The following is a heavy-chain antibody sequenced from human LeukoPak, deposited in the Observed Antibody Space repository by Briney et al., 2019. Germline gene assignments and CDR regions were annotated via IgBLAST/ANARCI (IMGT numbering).Heavy chain of an antibody. CDR2: IRYDGSNK. CDR1: GFTFSSYG. J-gene: IGHJ4*02. Sequence: GGSLRLSCAASGFTFSSYGMHWVRQAPGKGLEWVAFIRYDGSNKYYADSVKGRFTISRDNSKNTLYLQMNSLRAEDTAVYYCAKDPRSGWPYYFDYWGQGTLVTVSS. D-gene: IGHD3-22*01. V-gene: IGHV3-30*02. CDR3: AKDPRSGWPYYFDY.